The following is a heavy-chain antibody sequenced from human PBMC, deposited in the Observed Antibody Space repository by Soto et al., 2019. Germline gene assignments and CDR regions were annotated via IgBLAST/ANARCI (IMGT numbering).Heavy chain of an antibody. J-gene: IGHJ4*02. V-gene: IGHV3-7*02. D-gene: IGHD5-12*01. Sequence: EVQLVESGGGLVQPGGSLRLSCAASGFTFSTYWMNWVRQAPGKGLEWVATIKQDGSEAHYVDSVKGRFTMSRDNAKNSLHPQMNSLRAEDTAGSFCAVAPGWIIENWGQGTLVTVAS. CDR1: GFTFSTYW. CDR3: AVAPGWIIEN. CDR2: IKQDGSEA.